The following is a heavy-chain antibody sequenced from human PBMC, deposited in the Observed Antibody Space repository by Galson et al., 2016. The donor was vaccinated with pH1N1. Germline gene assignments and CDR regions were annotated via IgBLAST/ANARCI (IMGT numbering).Heavy chain of an antibody. J-gene: IGHJ5*02. Sequence: SVKVSCKASGYTFTSYGINWVRQAPGQGLEWMGWISAYNGNTNYAQKLQGRVTMTTDTSTSTAYMERRSLRSDDTAVYYCARVVEWEPGHWFDPWGQGTLVTVSS. CDR2: ISAYNGNT. CDR3: ARVVEWEPGHWFDP. CDR1: GYTFTSYG. V-gene: IGHV1-18*01. D-gene: IGHD1-26*01.